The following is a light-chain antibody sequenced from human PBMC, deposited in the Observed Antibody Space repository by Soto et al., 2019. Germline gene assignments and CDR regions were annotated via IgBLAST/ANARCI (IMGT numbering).Light chain of an antibody. J-gene: IGKJ1*01. CDR2: DAS. CDR3: QEYNSYSGT. Sequence: DIQMTQSPSTLSASVGDRVTITRRASQSLGIWLAWHQQKPGKAPKLLIYDASTLKSGVPSRFRGSGSGTKFTLTISSLQPDDFATYYCQEYNSYSGTFGQGTKVDIK. V-gene: IGKV1-5*01. CDR1: QSLGIW.